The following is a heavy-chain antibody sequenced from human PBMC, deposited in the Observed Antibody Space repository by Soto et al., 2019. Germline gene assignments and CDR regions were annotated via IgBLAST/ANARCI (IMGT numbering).Heavy chain of an antibody. CDR2: IYYSGST. CDR1: GGSISSSSYY. V-gene: IGHV4-39*01. D-gene: IGHD3-3*01. J-gene: IGHJ4*02. Sequence: SETLSLTCTVSGGSISSSSYYWGWIRQPPGKGLEWIGSIYYSGSTYYNPSLKSRVTISVDTSKNQFSLKLSSVTAADTAVYYCASHYDFWSGYFGYWGQGTLVTVAS. CDR3: ASHYDFWSGYFGY.